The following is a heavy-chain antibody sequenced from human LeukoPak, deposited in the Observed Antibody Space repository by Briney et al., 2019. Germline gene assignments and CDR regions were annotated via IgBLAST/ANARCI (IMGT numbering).Heavy chain of an antibody. CDR3: ARGRRSLDY. CDR2: ISSSDSTI. CDR1: GFTFSDYY. V-gene: IGHV3-11*04. J-gene: IGHJ4*02. Sequence: GGSLRLSCAASGFTFSDYYMTWIRQAPGKGLEWISFISSSDSTIYYADSVKGRFTISRDNAKNSLFLQMDSLRAEDTALYYCARGRRSLDYWGQGTLVTVSS.